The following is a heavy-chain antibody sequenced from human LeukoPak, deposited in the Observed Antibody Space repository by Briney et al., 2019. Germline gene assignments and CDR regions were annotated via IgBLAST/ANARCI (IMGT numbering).Heavy chain of an antibody. V-gene: IGHV4-4*07. D-gene: IGHD6-13*01. CDR2: IYTSGST. CDR1: GGSISSYY. Sequence: SETLSLTCTVSGGSISSYYWSWIRQPAGKGLEWIGRIYTSGSTNYNPSLKSRVTMSVDTSKNQFSLKLSSVTAADTAVYYCAREGAVRSWGFAQPPKNWFDPWGQGTLVTVSS. CDR3: AREGAVRSWGFAQPPKNWFDP. J-gene: IGHJ5*02.